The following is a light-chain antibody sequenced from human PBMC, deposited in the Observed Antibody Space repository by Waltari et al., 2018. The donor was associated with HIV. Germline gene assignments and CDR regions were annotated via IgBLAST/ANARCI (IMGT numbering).Light chain of an antibody. J-gene: IGLJ3*02. Sequence: QSALTQPPSVSGSLGQSVTISCTATSSDIGAYNRVSCYQQSPGTAPKLRIYEVTHRPSGVPVRFSGSKSGNTASLTISGLQADDEADYYCSSYTTSSTWVFGGGTKLTVL. CDR2: EVT. CDR3: SSYTTSSTWV. CDR1: SSDIGAYNR. V-gene: IGLV2-18*02.